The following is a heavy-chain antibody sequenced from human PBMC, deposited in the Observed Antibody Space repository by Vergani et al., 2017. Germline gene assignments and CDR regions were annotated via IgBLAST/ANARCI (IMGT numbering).Heavy chain of an antibody. CDR1: GFTFSSYG. CDR2: IWYDGSNK. J-gene: IGHJ4*02. D-gene: IGHD2-15*01. Sequence: QVQLVESGGGVVQPGRSLRLSCAASGFTFSSYGMHWVRQAPGKGLEWVAVIWYDGSNKYYADSVKGRFTISRDNSKNTLYLQMNSLRAEDTAVYYCARERLDCSGGSCYSLDYWGQGTLVTVSS. CDR3: ARERLDCSGGSCYSLDY. V-gene: IGHV3-33*01.